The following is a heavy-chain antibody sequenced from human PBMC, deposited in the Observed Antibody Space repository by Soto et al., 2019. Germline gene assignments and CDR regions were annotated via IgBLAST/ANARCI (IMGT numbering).Heavy chain of an antibody. CDR2: ISSSGSTI. D-gene: IGHD6-19*01. J-gene: IGHJ6*03. CDR1: GFTFIDYY. CDR3: ARDGAGYSSGWYPGEYYYYYYMDV. V-gene: IGHV3-11*01. Sequence: PGGSLRLSCAASGFTFIDYYMSWIRQAPGKGLEWVSYISSSGSTIYYADSVKGRFTISRDNAKNSLYLQMNSLRAEDTAVYYCARDGAGYSSGWYPGEYYYYYYMDVWGKGTTVTVSS.